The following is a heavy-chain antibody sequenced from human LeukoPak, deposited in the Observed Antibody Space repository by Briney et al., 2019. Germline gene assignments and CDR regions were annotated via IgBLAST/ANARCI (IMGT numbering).Heavy chain of an antibody. J-gene: IGHJ3*02. CDR1: GGSISSYD. V-gene: IGHV4-59*08. D-gene: IGHD3-22*01. CDR3: ARHYDSSGYDAFDI. Sequence: PSETLSLTCTVSGGSISSYDWSWIRQPPGKGLEWMGYIYYSGSTNYNPSLKSRVTISVDTSKNQFSLKLSSVTAADTAVYYCARHYDSSGYDAFDIWGQGTMVTVSS. CDR2: IYYSGST.